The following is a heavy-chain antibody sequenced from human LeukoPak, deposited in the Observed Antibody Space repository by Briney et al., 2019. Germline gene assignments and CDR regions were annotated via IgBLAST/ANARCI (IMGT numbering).Heavy chain of an antibody. CDR3: VRSLNGDTDY. CDR1: GFIFSRDW. J-gene: IGHJ4*02. Sequence: GGPLRLSCAACGFIFSRDWMHCVRQAPGKGLVWVSRINSDGSITTYADSVKGRFTISRDNTKNTLYLQIKSLRVDDTAVYYYVRSLNGDTDYWGQGTLVTVSS. D-gene: IGHD7-27*01. V-gene: IGHV3-74*01. CDR2: INSDGSIT.